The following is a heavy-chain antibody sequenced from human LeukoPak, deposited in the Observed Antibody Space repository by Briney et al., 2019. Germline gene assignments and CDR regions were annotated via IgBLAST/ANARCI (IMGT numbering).Heavy chain of an antibody. J-gene: IGHJ5*02. Sequence: SETLSLTCTVSGGSISSYYWSWIRQPPGKGLEWIGYIYYSGSTNYNPSLKSRVTISVDTSKNQFSLKLSSVTAADTAVCYCARENYDFWSGYKRNNWFDPWGQGTLVTVSS. CDR2: IYYSGST. V-gene: IGHV4-59*01. CDR1: GGSISSYY. D-gene: IGHD3-3*01. CDR3: ARENYDFWSGYKRNNWFDP.